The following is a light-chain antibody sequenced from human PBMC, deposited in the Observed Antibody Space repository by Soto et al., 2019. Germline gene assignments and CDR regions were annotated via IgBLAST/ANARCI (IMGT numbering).Light chain of an antibody. CDR2: DVS. CDR1: SSEVGGYNY. V-gene: IGLV2-14*01. CDR3: SSYTTSNTRQIV. J-gene: IGLJ1*01. Sequence: QSVLTQPASVSGSPGQSITISCTGTSSEVGGYNYVSWYQQHPGKAPKFMIYDVSNRPSGVSSRFSGSKSGNTASLTISGLQAEDEADYYCSSYTTSNTRQIVFGTGTKVTVL.